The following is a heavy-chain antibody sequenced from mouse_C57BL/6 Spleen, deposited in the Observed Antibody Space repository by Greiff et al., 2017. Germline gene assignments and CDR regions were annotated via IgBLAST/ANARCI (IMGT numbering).Heavy chain of an antibody. CDR2: ISYCGST. D-gene: IGHD2-3*01. CDR3: ARFRYDDYYAMDY. CDR1: GYSITSDY. J-gene: IGHJ4*01. V-gene: IGHV3-8*01. Sequence: VQLKQSGPGLAKPSQTLSLTCSVTGYSITSDYWNWIRKFPGNKLEYMGYISYCGSTYYNPSLKSRISITRDTSKNQYYLQLNSVTTEDTATYYCARFRYDDYYAMDYWGQGTSVTVSS.